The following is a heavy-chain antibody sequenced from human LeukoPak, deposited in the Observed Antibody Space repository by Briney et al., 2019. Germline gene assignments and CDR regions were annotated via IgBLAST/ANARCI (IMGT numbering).Heavy chain of an antibody. D-gene: IGHD4-23*01. CDR2: ISGSGGST. Sequence: GGSLRLSCAASGFTFSSYAMSWVRQAPGKGLEWVSAISGSGGSTYYADSVKGRFTISRDNAKNSLYLQMNSLRAEDTAVYYCARDRYGGIYDAFDIWGQGTMVTVSS. J-gene: IGHJ3*02. CDR1: GFTFSSYA. CDR3: ARDRYGGIYDAFDI. V-gene: IGHV3-23*01.